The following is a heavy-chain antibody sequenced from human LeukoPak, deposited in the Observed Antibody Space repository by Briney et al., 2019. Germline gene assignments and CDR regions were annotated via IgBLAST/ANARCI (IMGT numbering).Heavy chain of an antibody. J-gene: IGHJ3*02. CDR2: IKQDGSEK. D-gene: IGHD1-14*01. CDR3: ARDVLAAGATGTFDI. V-gene: IGHV3-7*03. Sequence: PGGSLRLSCAASTFTFSNYWMSWVRQAPGKGLEWVANIKQDGSEKYYVDSVKGRFTISRDNAETSLYLQMNSLRAEDTAVYYCARDVLAAGATGTFDIWGQGTMVTVSS. CDR1: TFTFSNYW.